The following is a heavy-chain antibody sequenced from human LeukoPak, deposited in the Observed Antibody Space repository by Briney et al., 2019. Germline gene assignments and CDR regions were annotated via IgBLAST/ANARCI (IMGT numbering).Heavy chain of an antibody. CDR1: GGSISSGDYY. CDR3: AREREAGSTYDAFDI. D-gene: IGHD1-14*01. V-gene: IGHV4-30-4*01. J-gene: IGHJ3*02. CDR2: IYYSGST. Sequence: SETLSLTCTVSGGSISSGDYYWSWIRQPPGKGLEWIGYIYYSGSTYYNPSLKSRVTISVDTSKNQFSLKPSSVTPEDTAVYYCAREREAGSTYDAFDIWGQGTKVTVSS.